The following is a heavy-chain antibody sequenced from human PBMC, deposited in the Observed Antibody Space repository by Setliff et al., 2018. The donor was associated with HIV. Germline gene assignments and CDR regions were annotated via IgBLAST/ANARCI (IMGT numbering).Heavy chain of an antibody. Sequence: ASVKVSCKTSDYTFTNYGIYWVRQAPGQGLEWMGWISNYNGNTTYAQKFHGRVTMTTDTSPRTAYMEMRGLTYDDTAVYYCARASGGNSVENGFDIWGQGTMVTVSS. J-gene: IGHJ3*02. CDR1: DYTFTNYG. CDR2: ISNYNGNT. V-gene: IGHV1-18*01. D-gene: IGHD1-26*01. CDR3: ARASGGNSVENGFDI.